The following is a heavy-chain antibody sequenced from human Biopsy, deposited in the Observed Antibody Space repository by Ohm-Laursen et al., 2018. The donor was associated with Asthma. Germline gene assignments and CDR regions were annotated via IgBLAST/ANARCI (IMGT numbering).Heavy chain of an antibody. D-gene: IGHD3-9*01. CDR1: GYTFINYA. V-gene: IGHV1-3*01. Sequence: SVKFSCKASGYTFINYAIHWVRQAPGHSLEWMGWINAANGNTKYSQKFQGRLTISRDTSASTAYMDLSSLRSEDTAVYYCARTYFDFLTGQVHDAFAMWGQGTMVTVSS. CDR2: INAANGNT. J-gene: IGHJ3*02. CDR3: ARTYFDFLTGQVHDAFAM.